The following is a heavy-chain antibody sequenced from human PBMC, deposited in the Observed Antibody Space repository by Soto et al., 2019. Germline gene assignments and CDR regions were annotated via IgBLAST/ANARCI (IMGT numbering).Heavy chain of an antibody. J-gene: IGHJ4*02. CDR3: ARDRTKQQLGKLIDY. CDR1: GYTFTSYG. CDR2: ISAYNGDT. Sequence: ASVKVSCKASGYTFTSYGISWVRQAPGQGLECMGWISAYNGDTNYAQKLQGRVTMTTDTSTSTAYMELRSLRSDDTAVYYCARDRTKQQLGKLIDYWGQGTLVTVSS. V-gene: IGHV1-18*01. D-gene: IGHD6-13*01.